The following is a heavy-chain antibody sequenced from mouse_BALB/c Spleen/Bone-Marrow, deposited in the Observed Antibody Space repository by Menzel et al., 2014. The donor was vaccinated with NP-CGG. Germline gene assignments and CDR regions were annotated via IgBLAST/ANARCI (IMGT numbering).Heavy chain of an antibody. Sequence: EVKLVESGPGLVKPSQTVSLTCTVTGISITTGNYRWSWIRQFPGNKLAWIGYIYYSGTITYNPSLTSRTTITRDTSKNQFFLEMNSLTAEDTATYYCARELYYFDYWGQGTTLTVSS. CDR1: GISITTGNYR. CDR3: ARELYYFDY. J-gene: IGHJ2*01. CDR2: IYYSGTI. V-gene: IGHV3-5*02.